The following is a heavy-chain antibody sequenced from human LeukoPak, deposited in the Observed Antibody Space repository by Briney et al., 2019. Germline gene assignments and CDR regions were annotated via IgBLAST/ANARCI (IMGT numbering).Heavy chain of an antibody. CDR3: ARETGSYDY. CDR1: GFTFSSYE. Sequence: GGSLRLSCAASGFTFSSYEMNWVRQAPGKGLEWVSYISSSGNTVYYADSVKGRFTISRDNAKHTLYLQMNSLRAEDTAVYYCARETGSYDYWGQGTLVTVSS. CDR2: ISSSGNTV. J-gene: IGHJ4*02. D-gene: IGHD3-9*01. V-gene: IGHV3-48*03.